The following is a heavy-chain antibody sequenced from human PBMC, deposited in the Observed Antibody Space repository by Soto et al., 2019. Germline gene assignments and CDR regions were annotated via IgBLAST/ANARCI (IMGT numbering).Heavy chain of an antibody. V-gene: IGHV4-4*02. D-gene: IGHD3-16*01. CDR3: ARCGDFCLDY. J-gene: IGHJ4*02. Sequence: PSETLSLTCAVSGGSIRSGWWWSWVRQTPGKGLEWIGEIHNDGTTHLNPSLESRVIISVDGSKNQFSLKLTSVTAADTAVYYCARCGDFCLDYWGRGSLVTVSS. CDR1: GGSIRSGWW. CDR2: IHNDGTT.